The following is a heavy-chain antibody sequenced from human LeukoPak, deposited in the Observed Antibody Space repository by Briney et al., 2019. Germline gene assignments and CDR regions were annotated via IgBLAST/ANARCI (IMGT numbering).Heavy chain of an antibody. CDR3: ARDLRVTAAAGTGDYYYYGMDV. CDR2: IYYRGST. Sequence: PSETLSLTCTVSGGSISSDYWSWIRQPPGKGLEWIGYIYYRGSTNYNPSLKSRVTISVDTSKNQFSLKLSSVTAADTAVYYCARDLRVTAAAGTGDYYYYGMDVWGQGTTVTVSS. J-gene: IGHJ6*02. CDR1: GGSISSDY. D-gene: IGHD6-13*01. V-gene: IGHV4-59*01.